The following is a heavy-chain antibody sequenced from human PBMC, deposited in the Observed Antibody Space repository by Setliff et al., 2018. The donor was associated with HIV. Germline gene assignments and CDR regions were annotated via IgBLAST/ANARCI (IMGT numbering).Heavy chain of an antibody. D-gene: IGHD3-10*01. Sequence: ASVKVSCKTSGGTFNNYAINWVRQAPGQGLEWMGGIIPIHGIPNYAQKFQGRVTISADKSTSTAYMELSSLRSDDTAMYYCARGRYGSGSYYRGSGYYHYMDVWGKGTTVTVSS. J-gene: IGHJ6*03. V-gene: IGHV1-69*10. CDR2: IIPIHGIP. CDR3: ARGRYGSGSYYRGSGYYHYMDV. CDR1: GGTFNNYA.